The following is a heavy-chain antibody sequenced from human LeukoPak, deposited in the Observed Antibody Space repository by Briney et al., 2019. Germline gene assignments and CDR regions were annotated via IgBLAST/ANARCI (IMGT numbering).Heavy chain of an antibody. D-gene: IGHD6-19*01. CDR1: GYTFTGYY. CDR2: INPNSGGT. J-gene: IGHJ4*02. Sequence: ASVKGSCKASGYTFTGYYMHWVQQAPGQGPEWMGWINPNSGGTNYAQKFQGRVTMTRDTSISTAYMELSRLRSDDTAVYYCVRKWLALGSDFDYWGQGALVTVSS. V-gene: IGHV1-2*02. CDR3: VRKWLALGSDFDY.